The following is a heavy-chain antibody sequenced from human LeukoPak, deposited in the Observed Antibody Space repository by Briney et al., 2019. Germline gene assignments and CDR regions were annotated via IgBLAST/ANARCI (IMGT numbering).Heavy chain of an antibody. CDR1: GFSFNSYT. CDR3: ARDRCTSTSCYAGEY. D-gene: IGHD2-2*01. J-gene: IGHJ4*02. Sequence: GGSLRLSCAASGFSFNSYTMNWVRQAPGKGLEWVSSISTSSTYIKYADSVTGRFTTSRDNAKNSLYLQMNSLRDEDTAVYYCARDRCTSTSCYAGEYWGQGSLVTVSS. CDR2: ISTSSTYI. V-gene: IGHV3-21*01.